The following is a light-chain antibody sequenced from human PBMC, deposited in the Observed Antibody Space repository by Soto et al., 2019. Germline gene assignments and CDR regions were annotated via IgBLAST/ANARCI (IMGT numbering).Light chain of an antibody. CDR3: QTWGTGIHV. CDR1: SGHSSYA. J-gene: IGLJ7*01. Sequence: QPVLTQSPSASASLGASVKLTCTLSSGHSSYAIAWHQQQPEKGPRYLMKLNSDGSHSKGDGIPDRFSGSSSGAERYLTISSLQSEDEADYYCQTWGTGIHVFGGGTQLTLL. CDR2: LNSDGSH. V-gene: IGLV4-69*01.